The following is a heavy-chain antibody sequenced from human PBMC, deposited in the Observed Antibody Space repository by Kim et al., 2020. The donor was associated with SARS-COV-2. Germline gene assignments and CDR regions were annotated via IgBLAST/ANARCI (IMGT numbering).Heavy chain of an antibody. D-gene: IGHD3-9*01. Sequence: TNYAGSVRSRFTISKDNAKYSLFLQMNSVRAEDTAFYYCANEDEIRYFDSWGQGTRVTVSS. J-gene: IGHJ4*02. V-gene: IGHV3-11*06. CDR3: ANEDEIRYFDS. CDR2: T.